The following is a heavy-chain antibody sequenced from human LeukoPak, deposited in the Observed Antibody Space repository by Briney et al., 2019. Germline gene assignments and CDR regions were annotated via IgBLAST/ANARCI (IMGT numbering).Heavy chain of an antibody. V-gene: IGHV4-59*01. CDR2: IYYSGST. J-gene: IGHJ4*02. CDR3: ARGSGSYAGYFDY. D-gene: IGHD3-10*01. CDR1: GGSISSYY. Sequence: SETLSLTCTVSGGSISSYYWSWIRQPPGKGLEWIGYIYYSGSTDYNPSLKSRVTISVDTSKNQFSLKLSSVTAADTAVYYCARGSGSYAGYFDYWGQGTLVTVSS.